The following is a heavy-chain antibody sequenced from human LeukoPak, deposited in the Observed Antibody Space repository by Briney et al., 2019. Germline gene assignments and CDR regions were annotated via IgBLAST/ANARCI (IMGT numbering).Heavy chain of an antibody. Sequence: GSLRLSCAASGFTFSSYSMNWVRQAPGKGLEWVSYISSSSSTIYYADSVKGRFTISRDNAKNSLYLQMNSLRAEDTAVYYCARGLKGYGSGSYCIGHSLDYWGQGTLVTVSS. J-gene: IGHJ4*02. D-gene: IGHD3-10*01. CDR1: GFTFSSYS. CDR3: ARGLKGYGSGSYCIGHSLDY. CDR2: ISSSSSTI. V-gene: IGHV3-48*01.